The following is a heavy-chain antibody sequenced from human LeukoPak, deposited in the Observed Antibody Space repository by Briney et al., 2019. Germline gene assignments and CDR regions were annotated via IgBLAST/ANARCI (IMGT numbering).Heavy chain of an antibody. CDR1: GYTFTSYY. Sequence: GASAKVSCKASGYTFTSYYMHWVRQAPGQGLEWMGIINPSGGSTSYAQKFQGRVTMTRDMSTSTVYMELSSLRSEDTAVYYCAREGEMATVDYYYYYMDVWGKGTTVTVSS. D-gene: IGHD5-24*01. CDR3: AREGEMATVDYYYYYMDV. CDR2: INPSGGST. V-gene: IGHV1-46*01. J-gene: IGHJ6*03.